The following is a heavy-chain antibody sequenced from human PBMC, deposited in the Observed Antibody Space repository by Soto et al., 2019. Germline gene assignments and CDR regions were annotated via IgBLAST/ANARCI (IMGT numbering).Heavy chain of an antibody. CDR1: GGSFSGYY. V-gene: IGHV4-34*01. J-gene: IGHJ4*02. CDR3: ARPAAMPASCHFDY. Sequence: NPSETLSLTCAVYGGSFSGYYWSWIRQPPGKGLEWIGEINHSGSTNYNPSLKSRVTISVDTSKNQFSLKLSSVTAADTAVYYCARPAAMPASCHFDYWGQGTLVTVSS. CDR2: INHSGST. D-gene: IGHD2-2*01.